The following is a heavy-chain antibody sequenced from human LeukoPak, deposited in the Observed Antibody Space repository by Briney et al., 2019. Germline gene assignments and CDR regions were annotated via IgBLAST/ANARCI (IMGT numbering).Heavy chain of an antibody. V-gene: IGHV4-59*01. Sequence: PSETLSLTCTVSGSSISSYYWSWIRQPPGKGLEWIGYIYYSGSTNYNPSLKSRVTISVDTSKNQFSLKLSSVTAADTAVYYCARGCPSIVGATNFDYWGQGTLVTVSS. D-gene: IGHD1-26*01. CDR3: ARGCPSIVGATNFDY. J-gene: IGHJ4*02. CDR1: GSSISSYY. CDR2: IYYSGST.